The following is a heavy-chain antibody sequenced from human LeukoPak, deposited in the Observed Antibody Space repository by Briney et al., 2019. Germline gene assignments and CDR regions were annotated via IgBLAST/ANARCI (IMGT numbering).Heavy chain of an antibody. D-gene: IGHD4-17*01. J-gene: IGHJ4*02. CDR3: AREAYGDYYFDY. V-gene: IGHV3-30-3*01. CDR2: IAYDRSNK. Sequence: PGGSLRLSCAASGFTFGHYAMHWVRQAPGKGLEWVAVIAYDRSNKYYADSVEGRFSISRDNSKNTLYLQMDSLTTEDTSVYYCAREAYGDYYFDYWGQGTLVTVSS. CDR1: GFTFGHYA.